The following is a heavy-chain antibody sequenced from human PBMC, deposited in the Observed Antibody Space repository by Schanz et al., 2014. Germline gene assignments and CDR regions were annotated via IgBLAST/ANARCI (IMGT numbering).Heavy chain of an antibody. Sequence: VQVVESGGGLVQPGGSLRLSCAASGFTFSSYCINWVRQAPGKGLEWVALIWYDGSNKYYAESVKDRFTISRDNPKNTLYLQMNSLRAEDTAVYYCARDMTSMGESGFYYYGMDVWGQGTTATVSS. CDR1: GFTFSSYC. CDR2: IWYDGSNK. V-gene: IGHV3-33*08. J-gene: IGHJ6*02. D-gene: IGHD1-26*01. CDR3: ARDMTSMGESGFYYYGMDV.